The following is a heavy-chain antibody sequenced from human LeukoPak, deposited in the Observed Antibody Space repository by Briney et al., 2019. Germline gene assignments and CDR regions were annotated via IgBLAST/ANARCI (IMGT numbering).Heavy chain of an antibody. D-gene: IGHD2-15*01. V-gene: IGHV4-34*01. CDR1: GESFDPYF. J-gene: IGHJ4*02. CDR3: ARCGGSCHRYDY. CDR2: INLRGRT. Sequence: SETLSLTCAVYGESFDPYFWSWVRQPPGKGLEWIGEINLRGRTDYNLSLKSRATISIDRSKNQFSLKLTSLTAADTAVYYCARCGGSCHRYDYWGQGTLVTVSS.